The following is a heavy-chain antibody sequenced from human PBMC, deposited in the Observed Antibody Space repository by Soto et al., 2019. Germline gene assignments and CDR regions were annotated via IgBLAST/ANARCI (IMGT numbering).Heavy chain of an antibody. Sequence: SETLSLTCTVSGGSISSGGYYWSWIRQHPGKGLEWIGYIYYSGSTYYNPSLKSRVTISVDTSKNQFSLKLSSVTAADTAVYYCARVGIGLRSLQRQYYFDYWGQGTLVTVSS. D-gene: IGHD4-17*01. CDR1: GGSISSGGYY. CDR3: ARVGIGLRSLQRQYYFDY. V-gene: IGHV4-31*03. J-gene: IGHJ4*02. CDR2: IYYSGST.